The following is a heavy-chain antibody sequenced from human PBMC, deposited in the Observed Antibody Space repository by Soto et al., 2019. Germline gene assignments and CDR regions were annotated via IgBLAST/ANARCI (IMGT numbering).Heavy chain of an antibody. Sequence: EVQLLESGGGLVQPEGSLRLSCAASGFSFSTYAMSWVRQAPGKGLEWVSGISGSGGTTYYADSVKGRFTISRDNSKNTLYLQVNSLRAEDTAVYYCAKDQAAAGTISRYFQHWARAPWSPSPQ. J-gene: IGHJ1*01. CDR2: ISGSGGTT. CDR1: GFSFSTYA. CDR3: AKDQAAAGTISRYFQH. D-gene: IGHD6-13*01. V-gene: IGHV3-23*01.